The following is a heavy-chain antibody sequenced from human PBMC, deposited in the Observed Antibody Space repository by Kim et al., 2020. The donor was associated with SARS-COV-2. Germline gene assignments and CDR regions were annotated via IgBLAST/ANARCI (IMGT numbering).Heavy chain of an antibody. CDR3: VRDGGGD. CDR2: IYSGGNT. D-gene: IGHD2-21*02. J-gene: IGHJ1*01. Sequence: GGSLRLSCALSGFTVSTSHMYWVRQAPGKGLECVSIIYSGGNTYSSESVMGRFTISRDNSKNTLHLQMNSLRADDTAMYYCVRDGGGDGGQGILVTVSS. V-gene: IGHV3-53*01. CDR1: GFTVSTSH.